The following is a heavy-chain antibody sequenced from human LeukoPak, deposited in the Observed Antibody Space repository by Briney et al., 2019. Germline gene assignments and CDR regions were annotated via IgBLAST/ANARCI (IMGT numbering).Heavy chain of an antibody. CDR2: ISGSGTYI. J-gene: IGHJ4*02. D-gene: IGHD5-18*01. Sequence: NPGGPLRLSCEASGFTFCDPYMSWIRQSPGKGLECLSYISGSGTYINYADSVRGRLTISRDNAKNLLYLQMNDLRLEDTAVYYCARTARHLDYWGQGTLVTVSS. V-gene: IGHV3-11*04. CDR3: ARTARHLDY. CDR1: GFTFCDPY.